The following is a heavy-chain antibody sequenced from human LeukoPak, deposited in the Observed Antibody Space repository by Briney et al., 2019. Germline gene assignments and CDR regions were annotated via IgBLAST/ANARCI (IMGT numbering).Heavy chain of an antibody. CDR3: ARAAAYYYYYMDV. V-gene: IGHV4-39*07. CDR1: GGSISTSNYY. D-gene: IGHD6-25*01. Sequence: PSETLSLTCTVSGGSISTSNYYWGWIRQPPGKGLEWIGNIFYSGSTYYSPSLKSRVTISLDTSRNQFSLKLNSVTAADTAVYYCARAAAYYYYYMDVWGKGTTVTVSS. CDR2: IFYSGST. J-gene: IGHJ6*03.